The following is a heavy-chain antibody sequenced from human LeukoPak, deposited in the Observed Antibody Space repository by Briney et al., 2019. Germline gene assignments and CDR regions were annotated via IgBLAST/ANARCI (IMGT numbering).Heavy chain of an antibody. V-gene: IGHV3-21*01. CDR2: ISSSSSYI. CDR3: ATSLLNTARVRTDY. CDR1: GFTFSSYS. D-gene: IGHD5-18*01. J-gene: IGHJ4*02. Sequence: GGSLRLSCAASGFTFSSYSMNWVRRAPGKGLEWVSSISSSSSYIYYADSVKGRFTISRDNAKNSLYLQMNSLRAEDTAVYYWATSLLNTARVRTDYWGKEPLFTVS.